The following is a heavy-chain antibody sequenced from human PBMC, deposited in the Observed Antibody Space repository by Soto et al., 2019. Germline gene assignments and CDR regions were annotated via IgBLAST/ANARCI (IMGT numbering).Heavy chain of an antibody. D-gene: IGHD1-7*01. CDR2: IYHSGST. CDR1: GDSLSFGVSS. V-gene: IGHV4-30-2*01. Sequence: RSLTCAVSGDSLSFGVSSWAWIRQPPGKGLEWIGNIYHSGSTYYNPSLRSRVTMSVDRSKNQFSLKLSSVTAAETAMYYCARVFSNFWYFFDSWGQGNLVTVSS. J-gene: IGHJ4*02. CDR3: ARVFSNFWYFFDS.